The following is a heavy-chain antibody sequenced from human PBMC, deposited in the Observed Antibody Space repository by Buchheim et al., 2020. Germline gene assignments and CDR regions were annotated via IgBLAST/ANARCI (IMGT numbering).Heavy chain of an antibody. D-gene: IGHD3-3*01. J-gene: IGHJ6*02. CDR3: AKDKGGYDFWSGYLTPRLEYGMDV. Sequence: QVQLVESGGGVVQPGRSLRLSCVASGFSFSSYGMHWVRQAPGKGLEWVAVISYDGSNKYYGDSVKGQFTISRDNSKNTVYLQMNSLRAEDTAVYYCAKDKGGYDFWSGYLTPRLEYGMDVWGQGTT. CDR2: ISYDGSNK. V-gene: IGHV3-30*18. CDR1: GFSFSSYG.